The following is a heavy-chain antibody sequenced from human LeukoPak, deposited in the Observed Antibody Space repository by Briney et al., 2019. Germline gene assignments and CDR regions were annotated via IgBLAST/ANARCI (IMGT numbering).Heavy chain of an antibody. J-gene: IGHJ4*02. CDR3: TRHVPRIVGPTNYFEK. CDR1: GASISRYF. D-gene: IGHD1-26*01. Sequence: SETLSLTCTVSGASISRYFWNWIRQPPGKELEWIGYISSGGSTNYNPSLRSRVTISVGVSRNQFSLKLTSVTAADTAVYYCTRHVPRIVGPTNYFEKWGQGTLVTVSS. CDR2: ISSGGST. V-gene: IGHV4-59*08.